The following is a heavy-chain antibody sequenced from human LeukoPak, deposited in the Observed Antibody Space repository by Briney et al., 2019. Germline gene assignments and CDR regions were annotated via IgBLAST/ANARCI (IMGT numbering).Heavy chain of an antibody. D-gene: IGHD2-2*02. Sequence: SETLSLTCAVYGGSFSGYYWSWIRQPPGKGLEWIGEINHSGSTNYNPSLKSRVTISVDTSKNQFSLKLSSVTAADTAVYYCASRYCSSTSCYNKKYYFDYWGQGTLVTVSS. J-gene: IGHJ4*02. CDR1: GGSFSGYY. CDR3: ASRYCSSTSCYNKKYYFDY. V-gene: IGHV4-34*01. CDR2: INHSGST.